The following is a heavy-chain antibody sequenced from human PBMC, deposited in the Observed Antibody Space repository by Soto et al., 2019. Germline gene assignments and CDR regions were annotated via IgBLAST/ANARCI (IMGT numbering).Heavy chain of an antibody. CDR2: IYSSGST. Sequence: SETLSLTCTVSGGSISNSYWSWIRQSPGKGLEWIGYIYSSGSTNYNPSLKSRVTISVDTSKNQLSLKLSSVTAADTAVYYCARPLSDGNYYYWGQGALVTVSS. D-gene: IGHD1-26*01. J-gene: IGHJ4*02. V-gene: IGHV4-4*08. CDR3: ARPLSDGNYYY. CDR1: GGSISNSY.